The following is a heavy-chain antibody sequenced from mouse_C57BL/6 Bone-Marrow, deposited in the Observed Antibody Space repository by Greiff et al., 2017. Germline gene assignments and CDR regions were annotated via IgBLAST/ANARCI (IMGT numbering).Heavy chain of an antibody. CDR1: GYTFTSYW. V-gene: IGHV1-7*01. CDR2: INPSSGYT. J-gene: IGHJ2*01. CDR3: ARGGIYYDYDGGVYYFDY. Sequence: VQLQQSGAELAKPGASVKLSCKASGYTFTSYWMHWVKQRPGQGLEWIGYINPSSGYTKYNQKFKDKATLTADKSSSTAYMQLSSLTYEDSAVYYCARGGIYYDYDGGVYYFDYWGQGTTLTVSS. D-gene: IGHD2-4*01.